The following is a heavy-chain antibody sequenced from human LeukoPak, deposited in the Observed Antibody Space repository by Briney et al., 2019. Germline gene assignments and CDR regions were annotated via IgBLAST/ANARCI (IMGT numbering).Heavy chain of an antibody. CDR1: GGSINSHH. CDR3: TTIRRGDICECFDF. V-gene: IGHV4-59*11. D-gene: IGHD2-21*02. CDR2: MYYTGVS. Sequence: SVTLSLTCTFSGGSINSHHWNWLRQTPGKGREWIGYMYYTGVSNYNTFLKSRVAISVDSSKNQFSLKVTAVTAADTAIYYCTTIRRGDICECFDFWGQGTLVTVSS. J-gene: IGHJ4*02.